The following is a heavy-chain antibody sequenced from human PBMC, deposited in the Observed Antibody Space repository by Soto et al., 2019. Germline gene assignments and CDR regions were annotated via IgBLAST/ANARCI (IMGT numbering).Heavy chain of an antibody. CDR1: GYRFTSYW. V-gene: IGHV5-51*01. CDR3: ARDRTDYYDSSAPPYYFDY. J-gene: IGHJ4*02. D-gene: IGHD3-22*01. CDR2: IYPGDSDT. Sequence: PGASLKISCKGSGYRFTSYWIGWVRQMPGKGLEWMGIIYPGDSDTRYSPSFQGQVTISADKSISTAYLQWSSLKASDTAMYYCARDRTDYYDSSAPPYYFDYWGQGTLVTVSS.